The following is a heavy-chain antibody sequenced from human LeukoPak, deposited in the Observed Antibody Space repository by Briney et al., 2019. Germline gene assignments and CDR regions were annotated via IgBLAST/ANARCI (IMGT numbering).Heavy chain of an antibody. Sequence: PSETLSLTCTVSGGSISSSSYYWGWIRQPPGKGLEWIGSVYYSGSTYYNPSLKSRVTISVDTSKNQFSLKLSSVTAADTAVYYCARQGFEYSSSSRWFDPWGQGTLVTVSS. CDR2: VYYSGST. D-gene: IGHD6-6*01. J-gene: IGHJ5*02. V-gene: IGHV4-39*01. CDR1: GGSISSSSYY. CDR3: ARQGFEYSSSSRWFDP.